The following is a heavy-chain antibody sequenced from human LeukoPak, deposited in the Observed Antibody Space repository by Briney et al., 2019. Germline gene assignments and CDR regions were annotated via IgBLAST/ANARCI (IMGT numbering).Heavy chain of an antibody. V-gene: IGHV4-34*01. J-gene: IGHJ4*02. CDR3: ARGSHYSY. Sequence: WETLSLTCAVYGGSFSGYYWSWIRQPPGKGLEWIGEINHSGSTNYNPSLKSRVTISVDTSKNQFSLKLSSVTAADTAVYYCARGSHYSYWGQGTLVTVSS. CDR1: GGSFSGYY. CDR2: INHSGST. D-gene: IGHD3-10*01.